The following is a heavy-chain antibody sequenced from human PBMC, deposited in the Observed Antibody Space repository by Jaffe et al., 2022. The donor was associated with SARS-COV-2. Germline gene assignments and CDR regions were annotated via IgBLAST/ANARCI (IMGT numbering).Heavy chain of an antibody. CDR3: ARYSSSIDY. V-gene: IGHV3-33*01. J-gene: IGHJ4*02. CDR1: GFTFSSYG. Sequence: QVQLVESGGGVVQPGRSLRLSCAASGFTFSSYGMHWVRQAPGKGLEWVAVIWYDGSNKYYADSVKGRFTISRDNSKNTLYLQMNSLRAEDTAVYYCARYSSSIDYWGQGTLVTVSS. CDR2: IWYDGSNK. D-gene: IGHD6-6*01.